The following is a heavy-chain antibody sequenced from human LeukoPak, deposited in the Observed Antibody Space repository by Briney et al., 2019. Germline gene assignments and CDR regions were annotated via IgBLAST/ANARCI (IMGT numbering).Heavy chain of an antibody. J-gene: IGHJ4*02. CDR1: GYSISSGYY. D-gene: IGHD5-18*01. CDR3: AGPSTAMATSDFDY. V-gene: IGHV4-38-2*01. CDR2: IYHSGST. Sequence: PSETLSLTCAVSGYSISSGYYWGWIRQPPGKGLEWIGSIYHSGSTYYNPSLKSRVTISVGTSKNQFSLKLSSVTAADTAVYYCAGPSTAMATSDFDYWGQGTLVTVSS.